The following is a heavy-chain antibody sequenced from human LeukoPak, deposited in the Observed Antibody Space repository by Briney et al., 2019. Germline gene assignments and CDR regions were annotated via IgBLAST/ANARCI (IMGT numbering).Heavy chain of an antibody. CDR1: GYTFTDYY. Sequence: ASVKVSCRASGYTFTDYYMDWVRQAPGQGVEWMGWLNPNTLVTNYAQHFQGRVSMTWDTSISTGYMDLHSLTSDDTAVYYCARKDGGRDGMDVWGQGTTVTVSS. V-gene: IGHV1-2*02. CDR2: LNPNTLVT. D-gene: IGHD2-15*01. CDR3: ARKDGGRDGMDV. J-gene: IGHJ6*02.